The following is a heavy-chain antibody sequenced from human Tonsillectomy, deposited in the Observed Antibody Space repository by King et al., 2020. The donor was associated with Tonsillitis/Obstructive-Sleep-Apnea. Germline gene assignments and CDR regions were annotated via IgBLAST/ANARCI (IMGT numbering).Heavy chain of an antibody. D-gene: IGHD6-19*01. V-gene: IGHV3-48*02. CDR2: ITSGSRTI. Sequence: VQLVESGGGLVQPGGSLRLSCAASGFTFSSYSMNWVRQAPGKGLEWLSYITSGSRTIYYADSVKGRCTISRDNAKNSLYLEMKSLRDKDTAVYYCARPVYRSGWHGDAFDLWGQGTMVTVSS. J-gene: IGHJ3*01. CDR1: GFTFSSYS. CDR3: ARPVYRSGWHGDAFDL.